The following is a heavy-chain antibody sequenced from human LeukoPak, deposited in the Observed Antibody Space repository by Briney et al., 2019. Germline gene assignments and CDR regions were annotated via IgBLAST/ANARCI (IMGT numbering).Heavy chain of an antibody. CDR2: INHSGST. CDR1: GGSLSGYY. J-gene: IGHJ4*02. V-gene: IGHV4-34*01. CDR3: ARAVSGRFDY. Sequence: SETLSLTCAVYGGSLSGYYWNWIRQPPGKGLEWIGEINHSGSTTYNSSLKSRVAISVDTSKSQFSLELSSVTAADTAVYYCARAVSGRFDYWGQGTLVTVSS. D-gene: IGHD6-19*01.